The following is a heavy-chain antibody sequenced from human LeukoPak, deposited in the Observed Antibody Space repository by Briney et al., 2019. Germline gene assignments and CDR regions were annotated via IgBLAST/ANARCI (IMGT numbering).Heavy chain of an antibody. CDR3: ARDLGQYYDTSDNWFDP. CDR1: GFTFSSFW. J-gene: IGHJ5*02. D-gene: IGHD3-22*01. CDR2: INSDGIIT. V-gene: IGHV3-74*01. Sequence: GGSLRLSCAASGFTFSSFWMHWVRQAPGKGLVWVSRINSDGIITSYADSVKGRFTISRDNAKNTLNLQMNSLRAEDTAVYYCARDLGQYYDTSDNWFDPWGQGTLVTVSS.